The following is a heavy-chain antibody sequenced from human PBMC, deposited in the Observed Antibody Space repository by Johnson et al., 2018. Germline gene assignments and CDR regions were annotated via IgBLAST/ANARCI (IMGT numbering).Heavy chain of an antibody. CDR1: GVSVSSLNW. CDR2: VFHSGSD. D-gene: IGHD3-10*01. J-gene: IGHJ3*02. CDR3: ARARAGDYYGSGATLDI. Sequence: QVQLVQSGPGLVKPSGTLSLTCSVSGVSVSSLNWWNWVRQPPGKGLEWIGEVFHSGSDKYNPSLKSRVAFSIDKFKNQFSLSLISVTAADTAVYYCARARAGDYYGSGATLDIWGQGTMVSVSS. V-gene: IGHV4-4*02.